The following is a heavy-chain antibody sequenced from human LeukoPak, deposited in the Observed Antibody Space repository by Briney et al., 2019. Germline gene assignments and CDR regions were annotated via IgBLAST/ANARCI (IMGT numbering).Heavy chain of an antibody. D-gene: IGHD4-11*01. CDR3: ARNPTAYSWFDP. CDR2: ISSSNSYI. J-gene: IGHJ5*02. CDR1: GFTFSSYS. Sequence: PGGSLRLSCAASGFTFSSYSMNWVRQAPGKGLEWVSSISSSNSYIYYADSVKGRFTISRDNAKNSLYLQMNSLRAEDTAVYYCARNPTAYSWFDPWGQGTLVTVSS. V-gene: IGHV3-21*01.